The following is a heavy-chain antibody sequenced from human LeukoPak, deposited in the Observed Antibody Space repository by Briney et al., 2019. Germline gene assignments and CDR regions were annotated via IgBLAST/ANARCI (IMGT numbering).Heavy chain of an antibody. D-gene: IGHD6-13*01. CDR3: ARGDSSSWGDRDYYYYYMDV. CDR1: GGTFSSYA. J-gene: IGHJ6*03. CDR2: IIPIFGTA. V-gene: IGHV1-69*13. Sequence: SVKVSCKASGGTFSSYAISWVRQAPGQGLEWMGGIIPIFGTANYAQKFQGRVTITADESTSTAYMELSSLRSEDTAVYYCARGDSSSWGDRDYYYYYMDVWGKGTTVTVSS.